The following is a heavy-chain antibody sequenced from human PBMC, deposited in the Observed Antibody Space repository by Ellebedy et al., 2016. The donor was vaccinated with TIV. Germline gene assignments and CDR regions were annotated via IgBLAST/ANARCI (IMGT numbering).Heavy chain of an antibody. CDR2: IDGRGVSA. CDR3: AKRILERLYYFDH. Sequence: GESLKISCAASGFTFSTYAMNWVRQAPGKGLEWVSSIDGRGVSAYYADSVKGRFIISRDNSKNTLYLQMNSLRAEDTALYFCAKRILERLYYFDHWGQGALVTVSS. V-gene: IGHV3-23*01. J-gene: IGHJ4*02. CDR1: GFTFSTYA. D-gene: IGHD1-1*01.